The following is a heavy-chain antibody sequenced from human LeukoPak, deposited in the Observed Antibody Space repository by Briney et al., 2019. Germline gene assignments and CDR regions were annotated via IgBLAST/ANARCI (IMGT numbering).Heavy chain of an antibody. CDR2: IYTSGST. J-gene: IGHJ4*02. CDR1: GGSISSGSYY. CDR3: ARHVEIAVAGPIDY. Sequence: KTSETLSLTCTVSGGSISSGSYYWSWIRQPAGKGLEWIGRIYTSGSTNYNPSLKSRVTISVDTSKNQFSLKLSSVTAADTAVYYCARHVEIAVAGPIDYWGQGTLVTVSS. V-gene: IGHV4-61*02. D-gene: IGHD6-19*01.